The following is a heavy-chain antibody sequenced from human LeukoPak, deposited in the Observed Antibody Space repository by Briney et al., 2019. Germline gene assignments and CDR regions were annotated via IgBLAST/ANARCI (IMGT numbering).Heavy chain of an antibody. V-gene: IGHV4-61*02. CDR3: ARALSGSYYHYYYMDV. J-gene: IGHJ6*03. D-gene: IGHD1-26*01. CDR2: IYTSGST. Sequence: PSETLSLTCTVSGGSISSGSYYWSWIRQPAGKGLEWIGRIYTSGSTNYNPSLKSRVTISVDTSKNQFSLKLSSVTAADTAVYYCARALSGSYYHYYYMDVWGKGTTVTVSS. CDR1: GGSISSGSYY.